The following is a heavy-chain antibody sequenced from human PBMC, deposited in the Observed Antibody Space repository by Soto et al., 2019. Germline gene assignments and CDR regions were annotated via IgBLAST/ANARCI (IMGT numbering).Heavy chain of an antibody. CDR3: ARGWWPSFDF. CDR2: IYYSGST. J-gene: IGHJ4*02. CDR1: GGSISSYY. Sequence: SETLSLTCTVSGGSISSYYWSWIRQPPGKGLEWIGYIYYSGSTNYNPSLKSRVTISVDTSKNQFSLKLSSVTAADTAVYYCARGWWPSFDFWGRGTLVTVSS. V-gene: IGHV4-59*01. D-gene: IGHD2-15*01.